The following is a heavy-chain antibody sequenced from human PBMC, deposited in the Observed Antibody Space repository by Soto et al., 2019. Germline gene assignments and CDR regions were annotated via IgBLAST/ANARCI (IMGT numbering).Heavy chain of an antibody. CDR2: IIPIFGLT. CDR1: RGTFNSYA. CDR3: ARDGVAVWAGECSFNAFDL. Sequence: QALLEQSGAEMKKPGSSVTVSCKASRGTFNSYAISWVRQAPGQGLEWMGGIIPIFGLTNYAQKFQGRVTLTADKVTDTAYMDLSGLTSGDTAVYFCARDGVAVWAGECSFNAFDLWGRGTSVTVSS. D-gene: IGHD3-3*01. V-gene: IGHV1-69*17. J-gene: IGHJ3*01.